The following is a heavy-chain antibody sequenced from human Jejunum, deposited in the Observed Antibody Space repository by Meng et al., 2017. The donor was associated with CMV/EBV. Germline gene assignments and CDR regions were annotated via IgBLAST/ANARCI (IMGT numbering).Heavy chain of an antibody. D-gene: IGHD5-24*01. V-gene: IGHV7-4-1*02. Sequence: QVQLVQSGSEWKQPGASVKGSCRPSGYTFTSYAINWVRQAPGQGPDWMGWIDPNTGNPTYDQGFTGRFVFSLDTSVSTAYLQINSLRADDTAVYYCARDSPLDGYSLLDYWGQGTLVTVSS. J-gene: IGHJ4*02. CDR3: ARDSPLDGYSLLDY. CDR1: GYTFTSYA. CDR2: IDPNTGNP.